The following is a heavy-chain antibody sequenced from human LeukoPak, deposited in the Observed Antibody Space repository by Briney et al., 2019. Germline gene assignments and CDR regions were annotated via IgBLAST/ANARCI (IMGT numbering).Heavy chain of an antibody. D-gene: IGHD2/OR15-2a*01. CDR2: ISYDGSNK. CDR3: ARAQFSRAFDI. J-gene: IGHJ3*02. CDR1: GFTFSSYA. Sequence: PGRSLRLSCAASGFTFSSYAMHWVRQAPGKGLEWVAVISYDGSNKYYADSVKGRFTISRDNSKNTLYLQMNSLRAEDTAVYYCARAQFSRAFDIWGQGTMVTVSS. V-gene: IGHV3-30-3*01.